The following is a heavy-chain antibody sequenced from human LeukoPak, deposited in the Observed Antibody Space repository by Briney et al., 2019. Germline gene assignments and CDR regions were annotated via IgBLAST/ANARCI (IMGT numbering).Heavy chain of an antibody. D-gene: IGHD1-26*01. CDR1: GFTFSNYW. CDR2: IKGDESEK. V-gene: IGHV3-7*01. J-gene: IGHJ4*02. Sequence: GGSLRLSCAASGFTFSNYWLSWVRQAPGKGLEWVANIKGDESEKYYVDSVKGRFTISRDNGKNSLYLQMNSLRAEDTAVYYCAMASGSSFDYWGQGTLVTVSS. CDR3: AMASGSSFDY.